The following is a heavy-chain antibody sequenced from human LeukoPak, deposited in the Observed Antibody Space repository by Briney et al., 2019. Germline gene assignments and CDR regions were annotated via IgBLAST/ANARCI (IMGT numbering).Heavy chain of an antibody. CDR2: TYPGDSDT. D-gene: IGHD4/OR15-4a*01. J-gene: IGHJ5*02. CDR1: GYRFSNSW. CDR3: TRRGASHDWFDP. Sequence: GESLKISCKGSGYRFSNSWIAWVRQMPGKGLEWMGITYPGDSDTRYSPSFQGQVTISADKSINTAYLQWSSLKASDTAIYYCTRRGASHDWFDPWGQGTLVTVSS. V-gene: IGHV5-51*01.